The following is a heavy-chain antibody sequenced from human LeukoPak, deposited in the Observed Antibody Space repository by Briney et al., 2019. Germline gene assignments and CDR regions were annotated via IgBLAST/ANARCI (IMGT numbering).Heavy chain of an antibody. CDR1: GFTFSGSA. D-gene: IGHD3-10*01. CDR2: IRSKANSYAT. V-gene: IGHV3-73*01. CDR3: TTGAYGSGSYYYYYYMDV. J-gene: IGHJ6*03. Sequence: PGGSLRLSCAASGFTFSGSAMHWVRQASGKGLEWVGRIRSKANSYATAYAASVKGRFTISRDDSKNTAYLQMNNLKTEDTAVYYCTTGAYGSGSYYYYYYMDVWGKGTTVTISS.